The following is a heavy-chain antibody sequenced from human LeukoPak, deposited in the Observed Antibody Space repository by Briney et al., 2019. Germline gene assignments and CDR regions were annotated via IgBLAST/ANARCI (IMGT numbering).Heavy chain of an antibody. Sequence: SETLSLTCAVYGGSFSGYYWSWIRQPPGKGLEWIGEINHSGSTNYNPSLKSRVTMSVDTSKNQFSLKLSSVTAADTAVYYCARELTYYDILTGYYRLYAFDIWGQGTMVTVSS. CDR2: INHSGST. V-gene: IGHV4-34*01. CDR3: ARELTYYDILTGYYRLYAFDI. D-gene: IGHD3-9*01. CDR1: GGSFSGYY. J-gene: IGHJ3*02.